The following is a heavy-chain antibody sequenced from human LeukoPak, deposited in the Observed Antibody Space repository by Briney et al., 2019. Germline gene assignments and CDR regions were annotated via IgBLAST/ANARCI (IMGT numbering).Heavy chain of an antibody. D-gene: IGHD3-22*01. CDR2: MNPNSGNT. J-gene: IGHJ4*02. CDR1: GYTFTSYD. Sequence: ASVKVSCKSSGYTFTSYDINWVRLATGQGLEWMGWMNPNSGNTGYAQKFQGRVTMTRTTSISTAYLELRSLRSEDTAVYYCARGSPYYYDSSGYNYDYWGQGTLVTVSS. V-gene: IGHV1-8*01. CDR3: ARGSPYYYDSSGYNYDY.